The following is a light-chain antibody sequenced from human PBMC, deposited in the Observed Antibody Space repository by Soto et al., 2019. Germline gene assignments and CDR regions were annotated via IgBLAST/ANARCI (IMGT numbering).Light chain of an antibody. CDR2: DVF. CDR3: QQYHSFSFT. J-gene: IGKJ2*01. Sequence: DIQMTQSPSSLSASVGDRVTITCRASQRITYWLAWYQQKPGRAPKLLIYDVFNLQSGVPSRFSGSGSGTEFTLTISRLQPDDSATYYCQQYHSFSFTFGQGTKLEIK. CDR1: QRITYW. V-gene: IGKV1-5*01.